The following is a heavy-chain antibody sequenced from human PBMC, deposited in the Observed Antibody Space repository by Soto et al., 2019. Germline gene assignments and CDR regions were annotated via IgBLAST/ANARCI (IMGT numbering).Heavy chain of an antibody. V-gene: IGHV3-74*01. J-gene: IGHJ5*02. CDR3: TSGTFGLRDT. CDR1: GFPFSHYW. D-gene: IGHD3-16*01. CDR2: INPAGTIT. Sequence: PGGSLRLSCAASGFPFSHYWMHWVRQTPGKGLVWVSRINPAGTITNYADSVEGRFTISRDIADSALFLQMNSLSVEDTAIYYCTSGTFGLRDTWGQGTLVTVSS.